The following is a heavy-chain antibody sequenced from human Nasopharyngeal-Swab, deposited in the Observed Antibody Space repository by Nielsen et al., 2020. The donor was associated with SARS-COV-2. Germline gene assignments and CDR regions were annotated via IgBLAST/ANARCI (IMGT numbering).Heavy chain of an antibody. V-gene: IGHV1-2*06. CDR2: ISPDNGDT. CDR3: ARDGYSYGYQ. Sequence: WVRQAPGQGLEWMGRISPDNGDTKYAQKFQGRVTLTRDTSITTAYMELSGLTFDDTAVYYCARDGYSYGYQWGQGTTVTVSS. J-gene: IGHJ6*02. D-gene: IGHD5-18*01.